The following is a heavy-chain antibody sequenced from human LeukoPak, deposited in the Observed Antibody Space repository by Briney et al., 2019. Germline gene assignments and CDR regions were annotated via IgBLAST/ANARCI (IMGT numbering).Heavy chain of an antibody. CDR2: INSDGGST. J-gene: IGHJ4*02. CDR3: ARRIQGMAPYYFDY. CDR1: GFTFSSYW. D-gene: IGHD5-24*01. Sequence: QPGGSLRLSCTASGFTFSSYWMDSVRQAPGKGLVWVSRINSDGGSTSYADSVKGRFTISRDNAKNTLYLQMNSLIAEDTAVYYCARRIQGMAPYYFDYWGQGTLVTVSS. V-gene: IGHV3-74*01.